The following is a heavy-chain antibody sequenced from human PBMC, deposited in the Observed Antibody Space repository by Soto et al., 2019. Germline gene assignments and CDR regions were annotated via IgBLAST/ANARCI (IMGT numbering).Heavy chain of an antibody. CDR1: GFTFSSYG. CDR2: ISYDGSNK. J-gene: IGHJ6*03. V-gene: IGHV3-30*03. Sequence: PGGSLRLSCAASGFTFSSYGMHWVRQAPGKGLEWVAVISYDGSNKYYADSVKGRFTISRHNSKNTLYLQMNSLRAEDRAVYYCARVRFGYYYMDVWGKGTTVTVSS. CDR3: ARVRFGYYYMDV. D-gene: IGHD3-3*01.